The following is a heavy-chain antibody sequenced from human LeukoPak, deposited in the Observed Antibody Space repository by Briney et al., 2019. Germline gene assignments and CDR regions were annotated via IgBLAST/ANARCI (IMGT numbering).Heavy chain of an antibody. V-gene: IGHV3-48*03. CDR2: ISSGGGTI. CDR1: GFPFSSYE. J-gene: IGHJ4*02. Sequence: GGSLRLSCAGSGFPFSSYEMNWVRQAPGKGLEWVAYISSGGGTIYYADSVKGRFTISGDKAKNSLYLQMNSLRVEDTAVYYCARDYKYAFDNWGQGTLVTVSS. CDR3: ARDYKYAFDN. D-gene: IGHD5-24*01.